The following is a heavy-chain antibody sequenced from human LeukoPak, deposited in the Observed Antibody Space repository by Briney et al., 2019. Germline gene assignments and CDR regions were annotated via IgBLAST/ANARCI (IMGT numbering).Heavy chain of an antibody. CDR1: GFTFSSYW. D-gene: IGHD3-22*01. CDR3: AREGYYDSSGDAFDI. Sequence: GGSLRLSCAASGFTFSSYWMSWVRQAPGKGLEWVAVIWYDGSNKYYADSVKGRFTISRDNSKNTLYLQMNSLRAEDTAVYYCAREGYYDSSGDAFDIWGQGTMVTVSS. J-gene: IGHJ3*02. V-gene: IGHV3-33*08. CDR2: IWYDGSNK.